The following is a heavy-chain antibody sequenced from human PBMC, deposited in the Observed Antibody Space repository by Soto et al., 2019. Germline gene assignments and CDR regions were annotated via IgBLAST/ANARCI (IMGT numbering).Heavy chain of an antibody. CDR1: GFTFSSYS. V-gene: IGHV3-21*01. D-gene: IGHD2-2*01. J-gene: IGHJ4*02. CDR2: ISSSSSYI. Sequence: PGGSLRLSCAASGFTFSSYSMNWVRQAPGKGLEWVSSISSSSSYIYYADSVKGRFTISRDNAKNSLYLQMNSLRAEDTAVYYCASGGREYLSDLVYWGQGTLVTVSS. CDR3: ASGGREYLSDLVY.